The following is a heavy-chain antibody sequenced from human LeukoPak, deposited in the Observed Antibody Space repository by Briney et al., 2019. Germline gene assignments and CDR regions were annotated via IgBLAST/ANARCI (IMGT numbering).Heavy chain of an antibody. CDR2: IYNDGST. Sequence: GGSLRLSCAASGLTVSSSYMSWVRQAPGKGLGWVSIIYNDGSTYYADSMKGRFTISRDNSKNTLYLQMNSLRAEDTAVYYCAKVFGYYDSSGYGDYWSQGTLVTVSS. J-gene: IGHJ4*02. CDR1: GLTVSSSY. D-gene: IGHD3-22*01. CDR3: AKVFGYYDSSGYGDY. V-gene: IGHV3-53*01.